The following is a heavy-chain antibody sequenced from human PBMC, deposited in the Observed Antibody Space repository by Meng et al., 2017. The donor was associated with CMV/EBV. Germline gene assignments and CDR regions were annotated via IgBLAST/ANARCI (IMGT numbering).Heavy chain of an antibody. D-gene: IGHD2-2*02. CDR2: INHSGST. CDR1: GGSFSGYY. V-gene: IGHV4-34*01. CDR3: ARADIVVVPAAIRYYYYGMDV. Sequence: SQTLSLTCAVYGGSFSGYYWSWIRQPPGKGLEWIGEINHSGSTNYNPSLTSRVTISVDTSKNQFSLKLSSVTAADTAVYYCARADIVVVPAAIRYYYYGMDVWGQGTTVTVSS. J-gene: IGHJ6*02.